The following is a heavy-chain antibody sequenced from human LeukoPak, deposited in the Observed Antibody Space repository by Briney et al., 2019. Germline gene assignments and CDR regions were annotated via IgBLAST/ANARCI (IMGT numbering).Heavy chain of an antibody. J-gene: IGHJ4*02. V-gene: IGHV3-30*04. CDR2: ISYDGSNK. CDR3: ARDYGSGSYPRIYFDY. Sequence: GGYLRLSCAASGFTFSNYAMHWVRQAPGKGLEWVAVISYDGSNKYYADSVKGRFTISRDNSKNTLYLQMNSLRAEDTAVYYCARDYGSGSYPRIYFDYWGQGTLVTVSS. D-gene: IGHD3-10*01. CDR1: GFTFSNYA.